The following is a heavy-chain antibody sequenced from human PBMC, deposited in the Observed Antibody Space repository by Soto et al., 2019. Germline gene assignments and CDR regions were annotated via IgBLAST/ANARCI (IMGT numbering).Heavy chain of an antibody. CDR3: ARNLWGYCGADCYPLDV. J-gene: IGHJ6*02. D-gene: IGHD2-21*02. CDR1: GGSISSYY. V-gene: IGHV4-4*09. CDR2: MYNTAST. Sequence: QVRLQESGPGLVKPSETLSLTCTVSGGSISSYYWSWIRQPPGKGLEWIGYMYNTASTIYNPSLKRRVTISVDTSKNQFSLKLNSVTAADTAVYYCARNLWGYCGADCYPLDVWGQGTMVTVSS.